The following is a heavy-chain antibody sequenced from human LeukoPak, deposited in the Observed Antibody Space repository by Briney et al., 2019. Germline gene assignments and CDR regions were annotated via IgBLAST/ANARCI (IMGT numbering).Heavy chain of an antibody. J-gene: IGHJ4*02. CDR2: IWYDGRTK. V-gene: IGHV3-33*01. CDR1: GFIFSSYG. CDR3: ARDFESSNYADLDY. D-gene: IGHD1-7*01. Sequence: PGGSLRLSRAASGFIFSSYGMHWVRQAPGKGLEWVAVIWYDGRTKYYADSVKGRFTISRDNSKNTLYLQMNSLRAEDTAVYYCARDFESSNYADLDYWGQGALVTVSS.